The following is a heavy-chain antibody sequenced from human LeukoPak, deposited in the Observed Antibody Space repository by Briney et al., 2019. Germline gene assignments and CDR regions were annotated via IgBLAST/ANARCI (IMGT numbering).Heavy chain of an antibody. CDR3: ARHRAPDPNWVVPAAADYFDY. CDR1: GYSFTSYW. D-gene: IGHD2-2*01. J-gene: IGHJ4*02. Sequence: GESLKISCKGSGYSFTSYWIGWVRQMPGKGLEWMGIIYPGDSDTRYSPSFQGQVTISADKSISTAYLQWSSLKASDTAMYYCARHRAPDPNWVVPAAADYFDYWGQGTLVTVSS. CDR2: IYPGDSDT. V-gene: IGHV5-51*01.